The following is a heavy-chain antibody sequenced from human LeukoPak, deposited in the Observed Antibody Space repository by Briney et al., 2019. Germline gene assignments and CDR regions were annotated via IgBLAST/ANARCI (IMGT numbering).Heavy chain of an antibody. V-gene: IGHV4-39*01. CDR1: GGSISSSGYY. D-gene: IGHD6-13*01. CDR3: ARGYSSSHF. CDR2: IYYSGST. J-gene: IGHJ4*02. Sequence: SETLSLTCTVSGGSISSSGYYWGWIRQPPGKGLEWIGTIYYSGSTYYNPSLRSRVTISLDTSKNQFSLKLSSVTAADTAVYFCARGYSSSHFWGQGTLVTVSS.